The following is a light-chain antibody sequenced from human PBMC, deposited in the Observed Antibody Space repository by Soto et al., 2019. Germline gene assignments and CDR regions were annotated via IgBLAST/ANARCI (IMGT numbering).Light chain of an antibody. J-gene: IGKJ1*01. CDR3: QQHGSSPT. CDR1: HSVGSSY. CDR2: GAS. V-gene: IGKV3-20*01. Sequence: EIVLTQSPGTLSLSPGERATLSCRASHSVGSSYLAWYQQRPGQAPRLLIYGASSRATGIPDRFSGSGSGTDFTLSISRLEPEDFAVYYCQQHGSSPTFGQGTKVDTK.